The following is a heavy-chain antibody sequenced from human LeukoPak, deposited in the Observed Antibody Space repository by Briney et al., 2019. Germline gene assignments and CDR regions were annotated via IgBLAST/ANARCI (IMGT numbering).Heavy chain of an antibody. CDR3: ARAFTSGWYVNEIDY. J-gene: IGHJ4*02. CDR2: INPNSGGT. Sequence: ASVKVSCKASGYTFTGYYMHWVRQAPGQGLEWMGWINPNSGGTNYAQKFQGRVTMTRDTSISTAYMELSRLRSDDTAVYYCARAFTSGWYVNEIDYWGQGTLVTVSS. V-gene: IGHV1-2*02. CDR1: GYTFTGYY. D-gene: IGHD6-19*01.